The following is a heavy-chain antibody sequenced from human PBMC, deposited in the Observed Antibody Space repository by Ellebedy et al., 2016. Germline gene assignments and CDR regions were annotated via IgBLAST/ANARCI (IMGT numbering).Heavy chain of an antibody. CDR3: ARDFGWAKVGGVDY. CDR2: INAGNGRT. J-gene: IGHJ4*02. CDR1: GYSFTTYI. D-gene: IGHD3-3*01. V-gene: IGHV1-3*01. Sequence: ASVKVSCKASGYSFTTYIMHWVRQAPGQRLQWMGWINAGNGRTEYSQKFQGRVTITSDTSAGTVYMELSSLRSEDTAVYYCARDFGWAKVGGVDYWGQGIAVSVSS.